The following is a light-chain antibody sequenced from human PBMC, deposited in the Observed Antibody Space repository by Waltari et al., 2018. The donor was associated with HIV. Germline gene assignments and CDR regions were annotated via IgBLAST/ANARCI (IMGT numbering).Light chain of an antibody. J-gene: IGLJ2*01. CDR1: ALPTRY. Sequence: SYELTQPPSVSVSPGQTARLTCSGDALPTRYAYWYQQRSGQAPVLVIYKDNKRPSGITERFSGSSSGTMATLTISGARVEDEADYYCYSTDNNGDRGVFGGGTKVSVL. CDR2: KDN. CDR3: YSTDNNGDRGV. V-gene: IGLV3-10*01.